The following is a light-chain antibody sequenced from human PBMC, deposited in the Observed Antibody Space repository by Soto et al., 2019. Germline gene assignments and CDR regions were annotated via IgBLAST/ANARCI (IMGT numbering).Light chain of an antibody. Sequence: QSALTQPPSASGSPGQSVTISCTGTSSDVGGHNYVSWYQQHPGKAPKLIIYDVNKRPSGVPDRFSGSKSGNTASLTISGLQAEDEAEYYCSSYTNINTRACVFGTGTKVTVL. CDR2: DVN. V-gene: IGLV2-8*01. CDR1: SSDVGGHNY. CDR3: SSYTNINTRACV. J-gene: IGLJ1*01.